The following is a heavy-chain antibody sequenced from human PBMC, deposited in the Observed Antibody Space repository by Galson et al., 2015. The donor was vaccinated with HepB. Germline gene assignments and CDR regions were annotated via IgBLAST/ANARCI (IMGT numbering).Heavy chain of an antibody. V-gene: IGHV1-69*04. CDR1: GGTFSSYA. CDR3: ARDFEYGPGFDP. D-gene: IGHD4-17*01. Sequence: SVKVSCKASGGTFSSYAISWVRQAPGQGLERMGRIIPILGIANYAQKFQGRVTITADKSTSTAYMELSSLRSEDTAVYYCARDFEYGPGFDPWGQGTLVTVSS. CDR2: IIPILGIA. J-gene: IGHJ5*02.